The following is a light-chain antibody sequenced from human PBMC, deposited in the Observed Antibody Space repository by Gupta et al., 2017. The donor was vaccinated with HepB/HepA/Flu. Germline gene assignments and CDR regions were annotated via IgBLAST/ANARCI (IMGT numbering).Light chain of an antibody. CDR2: AAS. J-gene: IGKJ5*01. CDR3: QQISNYPIT. V-gene: IGKV1-9*01. Sequence: DIQLTQSPSFLSASVGDRVTITCRASQGISSYLAWYQQKPGKAPKLLIYAASTLQSGVPSRFSGSRSGTEFTLTISSLQPEDFATYYCQQISNYPITFGQGTRLEIK. CDR1: QGISSY.